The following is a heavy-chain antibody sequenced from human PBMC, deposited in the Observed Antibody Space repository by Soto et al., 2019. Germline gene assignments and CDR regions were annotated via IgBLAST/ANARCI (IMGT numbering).Heavy chain of an antibody. J-gene: IGHJ6*02. D-gene: IGHD6-6*01. V-gene: IGHV4-39*01. CDR2: IYYSGST. CDR3: ARGYSSSSYDYYCDVMAV. CDR1: AGSISTGAYY. Sequence: SETLSLTCTVSAGSISTGAYYWSWIRQHPGKGLEWIGSIYYSGSTYYNPSLKSRVTISVDTSKNQFSLKLSSVTAADTAVYYCARGYSSSSYDYYCDVMAVWGQGTSVTGS.